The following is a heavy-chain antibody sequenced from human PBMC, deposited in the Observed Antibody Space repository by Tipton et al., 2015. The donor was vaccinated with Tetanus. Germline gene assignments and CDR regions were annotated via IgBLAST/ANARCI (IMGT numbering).Heavy chain of an antibody. J-gene: IGHJ6*02. D-gene: IGHD1-1*01. CDR1: RGPISSYY. CDR2: ISNGNT. CDR3: VTVNFPNYYHYGMDV. Sequence: LRLSCTVSRGPISSYYWSWIRQPAGKGLEWIGHISNGNTDYNTSLKSRVTLSVDTSKNQFSLELRAVTAADTAMYYCVTVNFPNYYHYGMDVWGQGTTVTVSS. V-gene: IGHV4-4*07.